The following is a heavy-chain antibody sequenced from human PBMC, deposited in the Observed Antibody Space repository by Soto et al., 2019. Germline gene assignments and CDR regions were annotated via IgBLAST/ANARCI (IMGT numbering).Heavy chain of an antibody. CDR2: IYYSGST. V-gene: IGHV4-61*01. D-gene: IGHD2-15*01. CDR1: GGSVSSGSYY. J-gene: IGHJ4*02. CDR3: ARGLPYCSGGSCYSDFDY. Sequence: QVQLQESGPGLVKPSETLSLTCTVSGGSVSSGSYYWSWIRQPPGKGLEWIGYIYYSGSTNYNPSLKRRVTISVDTSKTQFSLKLSSVTAADTAVYYCARGLPYCSGGSCYSDFDYWGQGTLVTVSS.